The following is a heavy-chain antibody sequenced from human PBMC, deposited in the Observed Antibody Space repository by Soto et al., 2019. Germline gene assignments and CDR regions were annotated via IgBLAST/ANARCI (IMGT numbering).Heavy chain of an antibody. Sequence: EVQLVESGGGLVQPWGSLRLSCAASGFTFTAYSMNWVRQAPGKGLEWVSYISSGSGSIYYADSVKGRFTISRDDAKNSLYLQMNSLRDEDTAVYYCARDFWDYWGQGTVVTVSS. V-gene: IGHV3-48*02. J-gene: IGHJ4*02. CDR1: GFTFTAYS. CDR3: ARDFWDY. D-gene: IGHD3-3*01. CDR2: ISSGSGSI.